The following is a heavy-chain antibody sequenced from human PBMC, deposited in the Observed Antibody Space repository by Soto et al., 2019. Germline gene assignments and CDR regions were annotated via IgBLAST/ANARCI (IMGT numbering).Heavy chain of an antibody. CDR1: GRSITSYL. CDR3: ARLTHYDILTGGMDV. V-gene: IGHV5-10-1*01. D-gene: IGHD3-9*01. J-gene: IGHJ6*04. CDR2: IDPSDSYT. Sequence: PGESLKISCKGCGRSITSYLISWVRQMPRKVLEWMGRIDPSDSYTNYSPSFKGHVTISADKSISTAYLQWSSLKASDTAMYYCARLTHYDILTGGMDVWGKGTTVTVSS.